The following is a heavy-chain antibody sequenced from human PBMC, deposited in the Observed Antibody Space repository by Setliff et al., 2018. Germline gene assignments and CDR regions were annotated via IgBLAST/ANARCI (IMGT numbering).Heavy chain of an antibody. CDR3: ARDGGEY. J-gene: IGHJ4*02. V-gene: IGHV4-34*01. CDR1: GFTFSSYS. D-gene: IGHD3-16*01. CDR2: INHSGST. Sequence: GSLRLSCAASGFTFSSYSMNWIRQPPGKGLEWMGEINHSGSTNYNPSLKSRVTISVDTSKNQFSLKLSSVTAADTAVYYCARDGGEYWGQGTLVTVSS.